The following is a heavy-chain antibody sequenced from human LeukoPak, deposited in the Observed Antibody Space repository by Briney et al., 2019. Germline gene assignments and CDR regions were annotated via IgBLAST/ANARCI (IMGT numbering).Heavy chain of an antibody. V-gene: IGHV3-52*01. J-gene: IGHJ3*02. D-gene: IGHD3-10*01. CDR1: GFTFSRSW. CDR3: AKDLRRRYYFGSGSRGGTFDI. CDR2: IKCDGSEK. Sequence: PGGSLRLSCAASGFTFSRSWMHWVCQAPEKGLEWVADIKCDGSEKSYVDSVKGRLTISRDNAKNSLYLQVNSLRAEDTAVYYCAKDLRRRYYFGSGSRGGTFDIWGQGTMVTVSS.